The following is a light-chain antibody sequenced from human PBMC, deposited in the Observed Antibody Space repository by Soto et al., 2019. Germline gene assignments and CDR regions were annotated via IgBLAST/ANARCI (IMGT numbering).Light chain of an antibody. CDR3: QQRSDWPTLFT. J-gene: IGKJ3*01. Sequence: EIVLTQSPATLSLSPGERATLSCRASQSISTYLAWYQQRPGQAPRLLIHDASKRATGIPARFSGSGSGTDFTLTISSLEPEDFAFYYCQQRSDWPTLFTFGPGTKLDVK. V-gene: IGKV3-11*01. CDR2: DAS. CDR1: QSISTY.